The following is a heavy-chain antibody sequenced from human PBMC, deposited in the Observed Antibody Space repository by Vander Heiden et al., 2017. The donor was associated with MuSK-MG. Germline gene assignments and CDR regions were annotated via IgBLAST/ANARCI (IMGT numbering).Heavy chain of an antibody. J-gene: IGHJ2*01. Sequence: EVQLVESGGGLVQPGGSLRLSCAASGFTVSSNYRRWVRQAAGKGLEWVSVIYSGGSTYYADSVKGRFTISRDNSKNTLYLQMNSLRAEDTAVYYCARDRSHCSGGSCYHWYFDLWGRGTLVTVSS. D-gene: IGHD2-15*01. CDR1: GFTVSSNY. V-gene: IGHV3-66*01. CDR2: IYSGGST. CDR3: ARDRSHCSGGSCYHWYFDL.